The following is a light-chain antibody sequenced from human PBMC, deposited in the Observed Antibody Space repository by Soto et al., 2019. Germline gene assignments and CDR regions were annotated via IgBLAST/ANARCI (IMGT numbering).Light chain of an antibody. CDR2: DAS. Sequence: EIVLTQSQATLSLSPGERATLSCRASQSVSSYLAWYQQKPGQAPRLLIYDASNRATGIPARFSGSGSGTDFTLTISSLEPEDFAVYYCQQHSNWPLTFGGGTKVEIK. J-gene: IGKJ4*01. V-gene: IGKV3-11*01. CDR3: QQHSNWPLT. CDR1: QSVSSY.